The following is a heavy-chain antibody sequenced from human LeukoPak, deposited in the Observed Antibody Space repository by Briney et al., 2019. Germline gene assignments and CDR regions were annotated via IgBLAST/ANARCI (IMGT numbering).Heavy chain of an antibody. CDR3: ARSRDSSSWYGYYYYYMDV. V-gene: IGHV1-46*01. J-gene: IGHJ6*03. D-gene: IGHD6-13*01. Sequence: ASVKVSCKASGYTFTSYYMHWVRQAPGQGLEWMGIINPSGGSTSYAQKFQGRVTMTRDMSTSTVYMELSSLRSEDTAVYYCARSRDSSSWYGYYYYYMDVWGKGTTVTVSS. CDR1: GYTFTSYY. CDR2: INPSGGST.